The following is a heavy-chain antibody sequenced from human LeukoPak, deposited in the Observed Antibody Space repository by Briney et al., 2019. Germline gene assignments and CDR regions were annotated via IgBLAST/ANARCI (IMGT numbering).Heavy chain of an antibody. D-gene: IGHD5-24*01. J-gene: IGHJ5*02. V-gene: IGHV4-39*01. CDR3: ARIIEMATIFAPFDP. CDR1: GGSIRSSYYY. CDR2: IYYSGST. Sequence: SETLSLTCTVSGGSIRSSYYYWGWIRQPPGKGLEWIGSIYYSGSTYYSPSLKSRVTISVDTSKNQFSLKLSSVTAADTAVYYCARIIEMATIFAPFDPWGQGTLVTVSS.